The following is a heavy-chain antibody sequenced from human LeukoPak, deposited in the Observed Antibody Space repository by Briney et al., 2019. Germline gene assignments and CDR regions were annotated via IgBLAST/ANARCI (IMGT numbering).Heavy chain of an antibody. Sequence: ASVKVSCKASGYTFTSYNMHWVRQAPGQGLEWMGIIKPSGGSTTYAQKFQGRVTMTRDMSTSTLYMELSSLRSEDTAVYYCARDEPHTTGTTFADWGQGTLVTASS. CDR3: ARDEPHTTGTTFAD. D-gene: IGHD1-1*01. J-gene: IGHJ4*02. V-gene: IGHV1-46*01. CDR1: GYTFTSYN. CDR2: IKPSGGST.